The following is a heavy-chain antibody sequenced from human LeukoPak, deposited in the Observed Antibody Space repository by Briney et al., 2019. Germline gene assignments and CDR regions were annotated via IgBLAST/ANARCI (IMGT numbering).Heavy chain of an antibody. CDR3: ARSPLRYFDWSRWFDP. CDR2: INHSGST. V-gene: IGHV4-34*01. J-gene: IGHJ5*02. Sequence: SETLSLTCAVYGGSFSGYYRSWIRQPPGKGLEWIGEINHSGSTNYNPSLKSRVTISVDTSKNQFSLKLSSVTAADTAVYYCARSPLRYFDWSRWFDPWGQGTLVTVSS. D-gene: IGHD3-9*01. CDR1: GGSFSGYY.